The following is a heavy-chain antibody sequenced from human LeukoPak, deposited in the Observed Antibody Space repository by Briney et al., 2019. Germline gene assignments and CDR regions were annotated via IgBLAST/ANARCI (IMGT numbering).Heavy chain of an antibody. D-gene: IGHD3-3*01. V-gene: IGHV3-11*01. CDR1: GFIFKNHA. J-gene: IGHJ4*02. Sequence: PGGSLRLSCAASGFIFKNHAMSWVRQAPGKGLEWVSATSGSGGTKFYADSVKGRFTISRDNAKNSLYLQMNSLRAEDTAVYYCARSYYDFWSGYFDYWGQGTLVTVSS. CDR3: ARSYYDFWSGYFDY. CDR2: TSGSGGTK.